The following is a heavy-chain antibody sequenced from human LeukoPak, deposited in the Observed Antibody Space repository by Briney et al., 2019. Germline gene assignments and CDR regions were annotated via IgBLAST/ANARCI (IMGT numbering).Heavy chain of an antibody. CDR1: GYTFTGYY. CDR3: AIESRQLVAVY. Sequence: GASVKVSCKASGYTFTGYYMHWVRQAPGQGLEWMGIINPSGGSTSYAQKFQGRVTMTRDTSTSTVYMELSSLRSEDTAVYYCAIESRQLVAVYWGQGNLVTVSS. CDR2: INPSGGST. V-gene: IGHV1-46*01. J-gene: IGHJ4*02. D-gene: IGHD2-15*01.